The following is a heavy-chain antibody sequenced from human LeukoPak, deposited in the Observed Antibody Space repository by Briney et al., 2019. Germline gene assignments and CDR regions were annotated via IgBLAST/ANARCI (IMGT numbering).Heavy chain of an antibody. J-gene: IGHJ4*02. CDR3: ARGGSGYDFWSGYYTFDY. D-gene: IGHD3-3*01. CDR1: GGSISSGGFY. V-gene: IGHV4-39*07. CDR2: INHSGST. Sequence: SETLSLTCTVSGGSISSGGFYWSWIRQHPGKGLEWIGEINHSGSTNYNPSLKSRVTISVDTSKNQFSLKLSSVTAADAAVYYCARGGSGYDFWSGYYTFDYWGQGTLVTVSS.